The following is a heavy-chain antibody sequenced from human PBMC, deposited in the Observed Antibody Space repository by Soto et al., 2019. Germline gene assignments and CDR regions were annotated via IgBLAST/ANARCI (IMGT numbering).Heavy chain of an antibody. D-gene: IGHD3-10*02. CDR3: ARDSGGLGRMFSYYYYGMDV. J-gene: IGHJ6*02. CDR1: GGSISSYY. Sequence: SETLSLTCTVSGGSISSYYWSWIRQPPGKGLEWIGYIYYSGSTNYNPSLKSRVTISVDTSKNQFSLKLSSVTAADTAVYYCARDSGGLGRMFSYYYYGMDVWGQGTTVTVSS. CDR2: IYYSGST. V-gene: IGHV4-59*01.